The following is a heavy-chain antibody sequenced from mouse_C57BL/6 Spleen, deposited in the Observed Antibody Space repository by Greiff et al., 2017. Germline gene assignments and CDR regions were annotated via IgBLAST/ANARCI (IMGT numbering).Heavy chain of an antibody. CDR2: IRNKANNHAT. V-gene: IGHV6-6*01. J-gene: IGHJ2*01. D-gene: IGHD3-2*02. Sequence: EVKLMESGGGLVQPGGSMKLSCAASGFTFSDAWMDWVRQSPEKGLEWVAEIRNKANNHATYYAESVKGRFTISRDDSKSSVYLQMNSLRAEDTGIYYGTGAQATFYFDYWGQGTTLTVSS. CDR1: GFTFSDAW. CDR3: TGAQATFYFDY.